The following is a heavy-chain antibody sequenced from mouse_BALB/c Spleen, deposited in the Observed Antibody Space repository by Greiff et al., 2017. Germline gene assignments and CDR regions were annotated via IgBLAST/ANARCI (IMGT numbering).Heavy chain of an antibody. D-gene: IGHD2-1*01. J-gene: IGHJ3*01. CDR1: GYSITSGYY. Sequence: VQLKESGPGLVKPSQSLSLTCSVTGYSITSGYYWNWIRQFPGNKLEWMGYISYDGSNNYNPSLKNRISITRDTSKNQFFLKLNSVTTEDTATYYCARKERGNYAFAYWGQGTLVTVSA. V-gene: IGHV3-6*02. CDR3: ARKERGNYAFAY. CDR2: ISYDGSN.